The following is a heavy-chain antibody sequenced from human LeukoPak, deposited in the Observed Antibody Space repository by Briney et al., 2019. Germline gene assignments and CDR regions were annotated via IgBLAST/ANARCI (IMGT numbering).Heavy chain of an antibody. D-gene: IGHD6-13*01. J-gene: IGHJ4*02. CDR3: GKDQEAAAAGTWGSIDY. CDR1: GGTFSSYA. Sequence: SVKFSCKASGGTFSSYAISWVRQAPGQGLEWMGRIIPILGIANYAQKFQGRVTITADKSTSTAYMELSSLRSEDTAVYYCGKDQEAAAAGTWGSIDYWGQGTLVTVSS. V-gene: IGHV1-69*04. CDR2: IIPILGIA.